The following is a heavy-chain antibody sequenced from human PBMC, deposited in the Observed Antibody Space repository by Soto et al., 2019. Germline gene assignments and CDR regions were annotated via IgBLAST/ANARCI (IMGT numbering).Heavy chain of an antibody. CDR1: GGSISSSSYY. J-gene: IGHJ4*02. CDR2: IYYSGST. CDR3: ARLQGRYYDFWSGS. Sequence: SETLSLTCTVSGGSISSSSYYWGWIRQPPGKGLEWIGSIYYSGSTYYNPSLKSRVTISVDTSKNQFSLKLSSVTAADTAVYYCARLQGRYYDFWSGSWGQGTLVTVSS. D-gene: IGHD3-3*01. V-gene: IGHV4-39*01.